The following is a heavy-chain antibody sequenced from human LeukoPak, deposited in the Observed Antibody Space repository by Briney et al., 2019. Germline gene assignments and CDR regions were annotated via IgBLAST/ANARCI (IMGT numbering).Heavy chain of an antibody. V-gene: IGHV4-34*01. CDR2: INHSGST. CDR1: GGSFSGYY. D-gene: IGHD6-19*01. J-gene: IGHJ4*02. Sequence: PSETLSLTCAVYGGSFSGYYWSWIRQPPGKGLEWIGEINHSGSTDYNPSLKSRVTISVDTSKNQFSLKLSSVTAADTAVYYCARRHSSGWYLFDYWGQGTLVTVSS. CDR3: ARRHSSGWYLFDY.